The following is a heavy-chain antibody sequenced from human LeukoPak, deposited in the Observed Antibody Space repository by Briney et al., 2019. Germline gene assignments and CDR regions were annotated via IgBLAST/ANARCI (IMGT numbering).Heavy chain of an antibody. J-gene: IGHJ4*02. V-gene: IGHV3-66*01. CDR1: GFTVSGNY. D-gene: IGHD3-10*01. Sequence: GGSLRLSCAASGFTVSGNYMSWVRQAPGKGLAWVSIIYSGGSTYYADSVKGRFTISRDNSKNTVYLQMNSLRAEDTAFYFCARGVRGVYYFDSWGQGALVTVSS. CDR2: IYSGGST. CDR3: ARGVRGVYYFDS.